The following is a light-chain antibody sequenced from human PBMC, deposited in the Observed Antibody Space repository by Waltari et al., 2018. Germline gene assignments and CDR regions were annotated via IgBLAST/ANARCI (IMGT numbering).Light chain of an antibody. CDR3: QQYNSFPWT. V-gene: IGKV1-5*03. J-gene: IGKJ1*01. CDR2: RAS. Sequence: IQMTQSPSTLSASTGDRVAITCRASQSFNTWLAWYQQRPGKAPNLLIYRASSLQSGVPSRFSGRGSGTEFTLTINSLQPDDFASYYCQQYNSFPWTFGQGTKVEIK. CDR1: QSFNTW.